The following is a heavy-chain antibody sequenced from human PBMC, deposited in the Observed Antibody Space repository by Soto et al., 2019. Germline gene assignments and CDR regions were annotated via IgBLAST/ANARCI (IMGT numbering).Heavy chain of an antibody. J-gene: IGHJ6*02. CDR3: ARDFVGAVLPYYYYGMDV. Sequence: EVQLVESGGGLVKPGGSLRLSCAASGFTFSSYSMNWVRQAPGKGLEWVSSISSSSSYIYYADSVKGRFTISRDNAKNSLYLQMNSLRAEDTAVYYCARDFVGAVLPYYYYGMDVWGQGTTVTVSS. CDR2: ISSSSSYI. CDR1: GFTFSSYS. D-gene: IGHD1-26*01. V-gene: IGHV3-21*01.